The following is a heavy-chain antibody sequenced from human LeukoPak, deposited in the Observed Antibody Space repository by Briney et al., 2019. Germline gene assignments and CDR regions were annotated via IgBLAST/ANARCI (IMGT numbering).Heavy chain of an antibody. J-gene: IGHJ3*02. Sequence: PSETLSLTCTVSGGSISSSNYYWDWIRQPPGKGLEWIGSIYYSGSTYNNPSLKSRVTISVDTSKNQFSLKLSSVTAADTAVYYCARRRDYYDSSGYPRKAFDIWGQGTMVTVSS. D-gene: IGHD3-22*01. CDR1: GGSISSSNYY. CDR3: ARRRDYYDSSGYPRKAFDI. V-gene: IGHV4-39*01. CDR2: IYYSGST.